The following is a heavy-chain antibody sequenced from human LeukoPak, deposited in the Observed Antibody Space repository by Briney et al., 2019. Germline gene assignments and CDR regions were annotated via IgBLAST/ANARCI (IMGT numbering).Heavy chain of an antibody. CDR3: ARDRTYGFDV. D-gene: IGHD3/OR15-3a*01. Sequence: PGESLRLSCAVSGFTFSIYWMHWVRQAPGKGLVWVAHSNTDGSRTSYADSVKGRFTISRDNAKNKLYLQMNSLRAEDTAVYYCARDRTYGFDVWGQGTMVTVSS. J-gene: IGHJ3*01. V-gene: IGHV3-74*01. CDR1: GFTFSIYW. CDR2: SNTDGSRT.